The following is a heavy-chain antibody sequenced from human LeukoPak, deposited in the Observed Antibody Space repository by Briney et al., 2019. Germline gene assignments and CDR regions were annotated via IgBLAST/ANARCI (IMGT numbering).Heavy chain of an antibody. Sequence: SETLSLTCAVYGGSFSGYYWTWIRQPPGKGLEWIGEINHTGGTNYNPSLKSRVTISVDTSKSQFSLKLSSVTAADTAVYYCARRWVTTTSYYYYGMDVWGRGTTVTVSS. D-gene: IGHD2-21*02. CDR2: INHTGGT. J-gene: IGHJ6*04. CDR3: ARRWVTTTSYYYYGMDV. CDR1: GGSFSGYY. V-gene: IGHV4-34*01.